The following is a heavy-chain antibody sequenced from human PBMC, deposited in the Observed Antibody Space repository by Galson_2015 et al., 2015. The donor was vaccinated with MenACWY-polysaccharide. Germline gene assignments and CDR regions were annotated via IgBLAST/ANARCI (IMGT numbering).Heavy chain of an antibody. CDR3: AKTRRRVVVTATNWYFDL. D-gene: IGHD2-21*02. CDR1: GVTFSSYA. V-gene: IGHV3-23*01. J-gene: IGHJ2*01. CDR2: ISGSGATT. Sequence: SLRLSCAASGVTFSSYAMSWVRQAPGKGLEWVSDISGSGATTLYAGSVKGRFTISRDNSKNTLHLQMNSLRAEDTAVYYCAKTRRRVVVTATNWYFDLWGRGTLVTVSS.